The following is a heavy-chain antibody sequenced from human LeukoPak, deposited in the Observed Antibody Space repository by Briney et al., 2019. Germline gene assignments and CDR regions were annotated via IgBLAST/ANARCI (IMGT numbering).Heavy chain of an antibody. J-gene: IGHJ6*02. CDR2: ISWNSGSI. CDR1: GFAFDDYA. Sequence: PGGSLRLSCAASGFAFDDYAMHWVRQAPGKGLEWVSGISWNSGSIGYADSVKGRFTISRDNAKNSLYLQMNSLRAEDTALYYCAKDTRYYYGMDVWGQGTTVTVSS. V-gene: IGHV3-9*01. CDR3: AKDTRYYYGMDV.